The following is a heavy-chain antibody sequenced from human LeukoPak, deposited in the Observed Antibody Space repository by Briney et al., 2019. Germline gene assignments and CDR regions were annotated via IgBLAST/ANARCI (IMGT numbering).Heavy chain of an antibody. CDR2: IYNSGIT. CDR3: ARTTEGYCRGRSCYSYYYYMDV. V-gene: IGHV4-4*07. D-gene: IGHD2-15*01. J-gene: IGHJ6*03. CDR1: GGSISDNYY. Sequence: PSETLSLTCNVSGGSISDNYYWAWIRQPAGKGLEYIGRIYNSGITNYNPSLKSRVTISVDTSKNQFSLKLSSVTAADTAVYYCARTTEGYCRGRSCYSYYYYMDVWGKGTTVTVSS.